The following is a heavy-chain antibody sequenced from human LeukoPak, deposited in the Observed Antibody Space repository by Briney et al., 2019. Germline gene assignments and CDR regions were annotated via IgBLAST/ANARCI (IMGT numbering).Heavy chain of an antibody. CDR2: IKQDGSEK. CDR3: ARRREQVSFISRRKDQSFDY. V-gene: IGHV3-7*01. D-gene: IGHD1-14*01. J-gene: IGHJ4*02. Sequence: GGSLRLSCAASGFTFSTYWMSWVRQAPGKGLEWVANIKQDGSEKYYVDSVKGRFTISRDNAKNSLYLQMNSLRAEDTAVYYCARRREQVSFISRRKDQSFDYWGQGTLVTVSS. CDR1: GFTFSTYW.